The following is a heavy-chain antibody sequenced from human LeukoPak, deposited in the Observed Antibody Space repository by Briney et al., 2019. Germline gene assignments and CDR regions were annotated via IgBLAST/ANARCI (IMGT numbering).Heavy chain of an antibody. Sequence: GGSLRLSCAASGFTFDDYVMHWVRQAPGKGLEWVSFISGDGGATYYADSARGRFTISRDNGRKSLYLQMDSLRTEDTAVYYCVKYWNWAAFDYWGQGTLVTVSS. CDR2: ISGDGGAT. J-gene: IGHJ4*02. V-gene: IGHV3-43*02. CDR1: GFTFDDYV. D-gene: IGHD1-1*01. CDR3: VKYWNWAAFDY.